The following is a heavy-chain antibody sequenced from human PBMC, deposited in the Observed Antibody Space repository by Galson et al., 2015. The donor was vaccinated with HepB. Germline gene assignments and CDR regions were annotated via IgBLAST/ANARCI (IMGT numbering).Heavy chain of an antibody. D-gene: IGHD3-10*02. J-gene: IGHJ4*02. Sequence: SVKVSCKASGGAFSSFSISWVRQAPGQGLEWMGGITPIFDTPQYAQKFQDRVSITADKSTTTAYMELSTLSSKDTAVYYCATEVWGGLFATFDSWGQGTLVTVSS. CDR2: ITPIFDTP. CDR1: GGAFSSFS. V-gene: IGHV1-69*06. CDR3: ATEVWGGLFATFDS.